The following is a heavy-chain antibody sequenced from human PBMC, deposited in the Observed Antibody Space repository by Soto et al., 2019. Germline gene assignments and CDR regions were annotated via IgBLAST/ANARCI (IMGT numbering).Heavy chain of an antibody. CDR2: IYYSGST. CDR1: GGSISSYY. J-gene: IGHJ4*02. CDR3: ARDSGGYDPYYFDY. V-gene: IGHV4-59*01. D-gene: IGHD5-12*01. Sequence: SETLSLTCTVSGGSISSYYWSWIRQPPGKGLEWIGYIYYSGSTNYNPSLKSRATISVDTSKNQFSLKLSSVTAADTAVYYCARDSGGYDPYYFDYWGQGTLVTVSS.